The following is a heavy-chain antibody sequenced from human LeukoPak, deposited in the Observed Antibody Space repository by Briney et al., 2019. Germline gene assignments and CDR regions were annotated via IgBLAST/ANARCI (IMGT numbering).Heavy chain of an antibody. CDR2: ISAYNGNT. CDR1: GYTFTSYG. J-gene: IGHJ4*02. V-gene: IGHV1-18*01. CDR3: ARDDIQLWSYYFDY. Sequence: ASVKVSCKASGYTFTSYGISWVRQAPGQGLEWMGWISAYNGNTNYAQKLQGRVTMTTDTSTSTAYMELRSLRSDDTDVYYCARDDIQLWSYYFDYWGQGTLVTVSS. D-gene: IGHD5-18*01.